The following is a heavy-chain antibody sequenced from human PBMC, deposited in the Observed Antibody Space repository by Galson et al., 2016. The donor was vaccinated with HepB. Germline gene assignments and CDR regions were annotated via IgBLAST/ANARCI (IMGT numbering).Heavy chain of an antibody. V-gene: IGHV3-23*01. CDR3: AKRYRSGGSCYHVDH. CDR2: INIGGDST. CDR1: GFTFSNYA. D-gene: IGHD2-15*01. Sequence: SLRLSCAASGFTFSNYAMSWVRQAPGKGLEWVSSINIGGDSTYYADSVKGRFAISRDNSKNTVYLQMNSLRAEDTAVYYCAKRYRSGGSCYHVDHWGQGTLVTVSS. J-gene: IGHJ5*02.